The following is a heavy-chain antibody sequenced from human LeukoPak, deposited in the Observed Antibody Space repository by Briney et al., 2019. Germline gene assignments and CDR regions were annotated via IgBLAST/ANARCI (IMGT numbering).Heavy chain of an antibody. D-gene: IGHD6-19*01. V-gene: IGHV1-2*02. J-gene: IGHJ4*02. CDR2: INPNSGGT. CDR3: ARVTVAGTGPLIDY. Sequence: ASVKVSCKASGYTFTGYYMHWVRQAPGQGLEWMGWINPNSGGTNYAQKFQGRVTITRDTSISTAYMELSRLRSDDTAVYYCARVTVAGTGPLIDYWGQGTLVTVSS. CDR1: GYTFTGYY.